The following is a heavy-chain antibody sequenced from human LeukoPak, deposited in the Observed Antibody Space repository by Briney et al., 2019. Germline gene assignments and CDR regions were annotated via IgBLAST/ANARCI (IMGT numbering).Heavy chain of an antibody. CDR3: ASGPTLTGDSAYYYYYYGMDV. Sequence: SSETLSLTCTVSGGSIGSYYWSWIRQPAGKGLEWIGRIYTSGSTNYNPSLKSRVTMSVDTSKNQFSLKLSSVTAADTAVYYCASGPTLTGDSAYYYYYYGMDVWGQGTTVTVSS. CDR2: IYTSGST. CDR1: GGSIGSYY. J-gene: IGHJ6*02. D-gene: IGHD7-27*01. V-gene: IGHV4-4*07.